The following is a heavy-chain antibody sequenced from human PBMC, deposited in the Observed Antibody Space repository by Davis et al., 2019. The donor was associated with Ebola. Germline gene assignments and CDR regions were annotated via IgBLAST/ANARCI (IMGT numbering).Heavy chain of an antibody. Sequence: PGGSLRLSCAASGFTFSIYAMTWVRQAPGEGLEWVSSISSSSSYIYYADSVKGRFTISRDNAKNSLYLQMNSLRAEDTAVYYCARGGGYSGSYYPFDYWGQGTLVTVSS. CDR3: ARGGGYSGSYYPFDY. CDR2: ISSSSSYI. D-gene: IGHD1-26*01. J-gene: IGHJ4*02. CDR1: GFTFSIYA. V-gene: IGHV3-21*01.